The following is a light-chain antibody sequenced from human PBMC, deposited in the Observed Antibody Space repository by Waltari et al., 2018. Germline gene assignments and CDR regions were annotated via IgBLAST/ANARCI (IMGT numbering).Light chain of an antibody. V-gene: IGKV3-11*01. Sequence: DIVLTQSPAILSLSPGEMASLSCRASQSVTNYLAWYQQKPGRAPRLLIYDTSNRATGIPARFSGSGFGTDFTLTISSLEPEDFAVYYCQQRRDWPLTFGGGTKVEIK. CDR2: DTS. CDR1: QSVTNY. J-gene: IGKJ4*01. CDR3: QQRRDWPLT.